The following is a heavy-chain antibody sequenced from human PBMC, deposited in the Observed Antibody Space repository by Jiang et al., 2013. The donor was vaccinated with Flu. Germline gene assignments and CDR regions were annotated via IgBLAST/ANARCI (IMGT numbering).Heavy chain of an antibody. Sequence: TLSLTCTVSGGSISSGDYYWSWIRQPPGKGLEWIGYIYYSGSTYYNPSLKSRVTISVDTSKNQFSLKLSSVTAADTAVYYCARALWFGELFINPPLDYWGQGTLVTVSS. CDR1: GGSISSGDYY. J-gene: IGHJ4*02. V-gene: IGHV4-30-4*01. CDR2: IYYSGST. D-gene: IGHD3-10*01. CDR3: ARALWFGELFINPPLDY.